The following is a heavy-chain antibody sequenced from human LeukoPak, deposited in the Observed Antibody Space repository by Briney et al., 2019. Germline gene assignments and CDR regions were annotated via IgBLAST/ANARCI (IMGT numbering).Heavy chain of an antibody. V-gene: IGHV3-23*01. CDR3: AKHLGRHSYLFYYMDV. Sequence: GGSLRLSCEASQFTLSRFAMRYIRQAPGTGLEWVSTLSGSGTATYYADSVKGRFTTSRDNSKDTLYLQMDNLRADDTAVYYRAKHLGRHSYLFYYMDVWGTGTSVIVSS. D-gene: IGHD2-21*01. CDR1: QFTLSRFA. J-gene: IGHJ6*03. CDR2: LSGSGTAT.